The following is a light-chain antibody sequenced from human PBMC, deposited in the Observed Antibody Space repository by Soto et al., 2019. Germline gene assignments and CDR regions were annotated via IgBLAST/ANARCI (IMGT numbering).Light chain of an antibody. CDR1: QSLSNW. CDR3: QQKDRYS. V-gene: IGKV1-5*01. J-gene: IGKJ1*01. CDR2: HAS. Sequence: IALTQCASRLPASAGERATITCQASQSLSNWFLWCEPKPGTPPTGLVXHASNLQSAVPSRFSGSGSGTEFTLTISSLEAYDSATYYCQQKDRYSFGQGTRLDIK.